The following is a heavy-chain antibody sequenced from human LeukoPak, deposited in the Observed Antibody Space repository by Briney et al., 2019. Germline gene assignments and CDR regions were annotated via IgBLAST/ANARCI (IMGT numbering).Heavy chain of an antibody. CDR1: GFSFNEAW. J-gene: IGHJ4*02. V-gene: IGHV3-15*01. CDR3: TTDTRRLVVPK. CDR2: IKRKTVGGTT. Sequence: GGSLRLSCAASGFSFNEAWMSWVRQAPGKGLEWVGRIKRKTVGGTTDYAAPVKGRFSISRDDSKTSLYLQMNNLQTEDTAVYYCTTDTRRLVVPKWGQGTLVTVS. D-gene: IGHD2-8*02.